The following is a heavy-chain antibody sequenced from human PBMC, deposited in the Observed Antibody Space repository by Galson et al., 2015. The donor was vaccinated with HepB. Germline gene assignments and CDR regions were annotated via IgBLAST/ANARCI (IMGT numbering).Heavy chain of an antibody. V-gene: IGHV3-21*01. D-gene: IGHD4-23*01. CDR1: GFTFSSYS. Sequence: SLRLSCAASGFTFSSYSMNWVRQAPGKGLAWVSSISSSSSYIYYADSVKGRFTISRDNAKNSLYMQMNSLRAEDTAVYYCARSGGVDYWGQGTLVTVSS. CDR3: ARSGGVDY. J-gene: IGHJ4*02. CDR2: ISSSSSYI.